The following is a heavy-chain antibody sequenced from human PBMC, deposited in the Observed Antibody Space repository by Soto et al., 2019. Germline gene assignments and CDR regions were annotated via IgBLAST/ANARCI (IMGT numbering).Heavy chain of an antibody. V-gene: IGHV3-30*18. D-gene: IGHD3-3*01. CDR3: AKDLYYDFWSGYPYYYYYYGMDV. CDR1: VFTFSSYG. Sequence: GGSLRLSCAASVFTFSSYGMHWVRQAPGKGLEWVAVISYDGSNKYYADSVKGRFTISRDNSKNTLYLQMNSLRAEDTAVYYCAKDLYYDFWSGYPYYYYYYGMDVWGQGTTVTVSS. J-gene: IGHJ6*02. CDR2: ISYDGSNK.